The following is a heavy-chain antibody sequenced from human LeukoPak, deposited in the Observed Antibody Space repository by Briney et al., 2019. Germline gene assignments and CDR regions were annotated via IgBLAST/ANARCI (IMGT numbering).Heavy chain of an antibody. CDR2: IYPGDSDT. D-gene: IGHD5-12*01. J-gene: IGHJ4*02. Sequence: GESLKISCKGSGYSFTSYWIGWVRQMGRKGLEWMGIIYPGDSDTRYSPSFQGQVTISADKSISTAYLQWSSLKASDTAMYYCARRLPRGYSGYDPYYFDYWGQGTLVTVSS. V-gene: IGHV5-51*01. CDR3: ARRLPRGYSGYDPYYFDY. CDR1: GYSFTSYW.